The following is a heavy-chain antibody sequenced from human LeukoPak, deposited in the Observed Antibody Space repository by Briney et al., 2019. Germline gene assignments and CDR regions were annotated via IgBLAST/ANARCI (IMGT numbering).Heavy chain of an antibody. Sequence: ASVKVSCKASGYTFTSYAMHWVRQAPGQRLEWMGWINAGNGNTKYSQQFQGRVTITRDTSATTAYMELSSLRSEDTAVYYCARGGYGGPSNYWGQGTLVTVSS. CDR2: INAGNGNT. J-gene: IGHJ4*02. CDR3: ARGGYGGPSNY. V-gene: IGHV1-3*01. CDR1: GYTFTSYA. D-gene: IGHD4-23*01.